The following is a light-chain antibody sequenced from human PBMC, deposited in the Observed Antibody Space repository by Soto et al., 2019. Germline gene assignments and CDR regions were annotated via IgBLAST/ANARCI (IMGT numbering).Light chain of an antibody. CDR2: EGS. V-gene: IGLV2-23*01. CDR3: CSYAGSSPHVV. J-gene: IGLJ2*01. Sequence: QSALTQPASASGSPGQSITISCTGTSSDVGSYNLVSWYQQHPGKAPKLMIYEGSKRPSGVSNRFSGSKSGNTASLTISGLQAEDEADYYCCSYAGSSPHVVFGGGTKVTVL. CDR1: SSDVGSYNL.